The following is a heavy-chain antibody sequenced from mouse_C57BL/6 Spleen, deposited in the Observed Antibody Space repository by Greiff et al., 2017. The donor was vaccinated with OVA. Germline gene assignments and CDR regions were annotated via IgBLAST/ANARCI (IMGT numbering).Heavy chain of an antibody. V-gene: IGHV1-61*01. CDR3: ARARYGFFDY. J-gene: IGHJ2*01. Sequence: QVQLKQPGAELVRPGSSVKLSCKASGYTFTSYWMDWVKQRPGQGLEWIGNIYPSDSETHYNQKFKDKATLTVDKSSSTAYMQLSSLTSEDSAVYYCARARYGFFDYWGQGTTVTVSS. D-gene: IGHD2-10*02. CDR2: IYPSDSET. CDR1: GYTFTSYW.